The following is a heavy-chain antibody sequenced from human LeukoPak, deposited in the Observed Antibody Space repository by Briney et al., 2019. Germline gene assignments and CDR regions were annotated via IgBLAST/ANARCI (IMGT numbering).Heavy chain of an antibody. CDR2: IRGSGGST. CDR1: GFTFNSYA. D-gene: IGHD3-22*01. Sequence: GGSLRLSCAASGFTFNSYAMSWVRQAPGKGLEWVSDIRGSGGSTYYADSVKGRFTISRDNSKNTLYLQRNSLRAEDTAVYYCAKDHSSGYDYFDYWGQGTLVTVSS. CDR3: AKDHSSGYDYFDY. V-gene: IGHV3-23*01. J-gene: IGHJ4*02.